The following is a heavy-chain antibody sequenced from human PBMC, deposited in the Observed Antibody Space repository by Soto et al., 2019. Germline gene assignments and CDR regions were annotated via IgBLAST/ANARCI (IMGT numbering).Heavy chain of an antibody. Sequence: GGSLRLSCVASGFSFSSYAMSWVRQAPGKGLEWVSVISGSDGSTYYADSVKGRFTISRDNSKNTLYLQMNSLRAEDTAVYYCALYCSSTSCLPGVYYYGMDVWGQGTTVTVSS. J-gene: IGHJ6*02. D-gene: IGHD2-2*01. CDR2: ISGSDGST. V-gene: IGHV3-23*01. CDR3: ALYCSSTSCLPGVYYYGMDV. CDR1: GFSFSSYA.